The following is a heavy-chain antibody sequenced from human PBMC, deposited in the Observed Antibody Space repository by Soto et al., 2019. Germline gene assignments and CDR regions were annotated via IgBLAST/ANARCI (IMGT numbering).Heavy chain of an antibody. Sequence: QVQLQQWGAGLLKPSETLSLTCAVYGGSFSGYYWSWIRQPPGKGLAWIGEINHSGSTNYNPSLKRRLTISADTSKNQFALKLSSVTAADTAVYYCARGGPGYYDDVWGSYRYSHFDYWGQGTLVTVSS. D-gene: IGHD3-16*02. V-gene: IGHV4-34*01. J-gene: IGHJ4*02. CDR3: ARGGPGYYDDVWGSYRYSHFDY. CDR1: GGSFSGYY. CDR2: INHSGST.